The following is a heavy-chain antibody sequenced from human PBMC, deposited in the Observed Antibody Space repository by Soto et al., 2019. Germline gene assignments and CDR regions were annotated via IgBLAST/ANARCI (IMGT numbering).Heavy chain of an antibody. CDR3: ARDGDGRMTTNPYYYNGMDV. D-gene: IGHD4-4*01. CDR1: CGSLGMYY. CDR2: VFYTGRA. V-gene: IGHV4-59*01. Sequence: LCLTCTVSCGSLGMYYWSWIRQPPGKGLEWIGYVFYTGRANYNASLKSRVSISLDTSNYQFSLKLSSVTAADTAVYYCARDGDGRMTTNPYYYNGMDVWGPGTTVTVSS. J-gene: IGHJ6*02.